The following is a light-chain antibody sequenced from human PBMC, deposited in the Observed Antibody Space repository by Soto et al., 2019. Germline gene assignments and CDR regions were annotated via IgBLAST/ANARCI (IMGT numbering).Light chain of an antibody. CDR2: DVS. Sequence: QSALTQPRSVSGSPGQSVTISCTGTSSDVGGYNFVSWYQHHPGKAPKLMIYDVSKRPSGVPDRFFGSKSGNRASLTISGLQAEDEADYYCCSYAGSYTLVVFGGGTKLTVL. CDR3: CSYAGSYTLVV. V-gene: IGLV2-11*01. CDR1: SSDVGGYNF. J-gene: IGLJ2*01.